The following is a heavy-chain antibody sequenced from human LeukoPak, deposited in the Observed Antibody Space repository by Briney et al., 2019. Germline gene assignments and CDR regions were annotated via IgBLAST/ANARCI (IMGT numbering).Heavy chain of an antibody. Sequence: SGTLSLTCAVSGGSISSSSYYWGWIRQPPGKGLEWIGEINHSGSTNYNPSLKSRVTISVDTSKNQFSLKLSSVTAADTAVYYCARGSSSWYEGTFDYWGQGTLVTVSS. V-gene: IGHV4-39*07. CDR2: INHSGST. CDR1: GGSISSSSYY. D-gene: IGHD6-13*01. J-gene: IGHJ4*02. CDR3: ARGSSSWYEGTFDY.